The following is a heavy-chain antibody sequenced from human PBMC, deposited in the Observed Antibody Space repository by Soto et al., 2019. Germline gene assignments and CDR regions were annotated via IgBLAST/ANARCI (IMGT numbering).Heavy chain of an antibody. Sequence: QVQLQESGPGLVKPSQTLSLTCTVSGGSISSGGYYWSWIRQHPGKGLEWIWYIYYSGSTYYNPSLKSRVTISVDTSKNQFSLKLSSVTAADTAVYYCARGRGIVATINRSLLFDYWGQGTLVTVSS. J-gene: IGHJ4*02. CDR2: IYYSGST. D-gene: IGHD5-12*01. V-gene: IGHV4-31*03. CDR1: GGSISSGGYY. CDR3: ARGRGIVATINRSLLFDY.